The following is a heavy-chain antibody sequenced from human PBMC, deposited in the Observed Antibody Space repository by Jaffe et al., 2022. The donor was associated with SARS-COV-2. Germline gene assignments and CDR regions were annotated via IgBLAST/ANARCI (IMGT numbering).Heavy chain of an antibody. CDR2: IYYSGST. CDR3: ARGYYDFWSGPPRDGMDV. D-gene: IGHD3-3*01. V-gene: IGHV4-39*01. J-gene: IGHJ6*02. CDR1: GGSISSSSYY. Sequence: QLQLQESGPGLVKPSETLSLTCTVSGGSISSSSYYWGWIRQPPGKGLEWIGSIYYSGSTYYNPSLKSRVTISVDTSKNQFSLKLSSVTAADTAVYYCARGYYDFWSGPPRDGMDVWGQGTTVTVSS.